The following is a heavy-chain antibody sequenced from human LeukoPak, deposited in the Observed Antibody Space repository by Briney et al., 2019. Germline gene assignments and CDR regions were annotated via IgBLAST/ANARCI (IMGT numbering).Heavy chain of an antibody. Sequence: GGSLRLSCAASGFTVSSNYMSWVRQAPGKGLECVSVIYSGGNTYYADSVKGRFTISRDNSKKTLYLQMNSLRAEDTAVYYCAKGPVVTFDIWGQGTMVTVSS. CDR3: AKGPVVTFDI. CDR2: IYSGGNT. CDR1: GFTVSSNY. J-gene: IGHJ3*02. V-gene: IGHV3-53*01. D-gene: IGHD2-15*01.